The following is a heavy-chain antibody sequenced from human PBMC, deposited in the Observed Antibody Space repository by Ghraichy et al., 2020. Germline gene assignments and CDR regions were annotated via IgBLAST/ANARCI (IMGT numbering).Heavy chain of an antibody. CDR2: IKQDGSEK. CDR3: ARDFDWLFRGSYYSGLDV. CDR1: GFRFSSYS. Sequence: GGSLRLSCAASGFRFSSYSMSWVRQAPGKGLQWVGTIKQDGSEKYYVESVRGRFTISRDNGKNSLYLQISTLRVEDTAVYYCARDFDWLFRGSYYSGLDVWGQGTTVIVSS. V-gene: IGHV3-7*01. D-gene: IGHD3-9*01. J-gene: IGHJ6*02.